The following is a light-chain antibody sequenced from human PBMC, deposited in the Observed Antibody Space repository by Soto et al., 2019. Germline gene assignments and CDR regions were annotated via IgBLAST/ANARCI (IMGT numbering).Light chain of an antibody. CDR3: QQYNSYST. J-gene: IGKJ1*01. CDR1: QSISSW. V-gene: IGKV1-5*03. CDR2: KAS. Sequence: DIQMTQSPSTLSASVGDRVTITCRASQSISSWLAWYQQKPGKAPKLLIYKASSLESGVPSRFSGSGSGTEFTLTISSLQPDDFATYDCQQYNSYSTFGQGTKVEI.